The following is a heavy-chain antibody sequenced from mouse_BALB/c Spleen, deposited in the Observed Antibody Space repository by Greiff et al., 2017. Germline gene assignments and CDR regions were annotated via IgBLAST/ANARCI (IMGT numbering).Heavy chain of an antibody. D-gene: IGHD2-1*01. J-gene: IGHJ3*01. V-gene: IGHV1-80*01. CDR2: IYPGDGDT. CDR1: GYAFSSYW. Sequence: QVQLKQSGAELVRPGSSVKISCKASGYAFSSYWMNWVKQRPGQGLEWIGQIYPGDGDTNYNGKFKGKATLTADKSSSTAYMQLSSLTSEDSAVYFCARWDEGYGNWFAYWGQGTLVTVSA. CDR3: ARWDEGYGNWFAY.